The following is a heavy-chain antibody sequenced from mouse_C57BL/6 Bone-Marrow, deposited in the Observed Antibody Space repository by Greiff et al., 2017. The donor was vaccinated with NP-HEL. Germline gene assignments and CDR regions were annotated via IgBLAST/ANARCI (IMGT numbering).Heavy chain of an antibody. J-gene: IGHJ4*01. CDR1: GYTFTSYG. CDR3: ARSSPLITTVVARYAMDY. CDR2: IYPRSGNT. D-gene: IGHD1-1*01. V-gene: IGHV1-81*01. Sequence: VQLQQSGAELARPGASVKLSCKASGYTFTSYGISWVKQRTGQGLEWIGEIYPRSGNTYYNEKFKGKATLTADKSSSTAYMELRSLTSEDSAVYFCARSSPLITTVVARYAMDYWGQGTSVTVSS.